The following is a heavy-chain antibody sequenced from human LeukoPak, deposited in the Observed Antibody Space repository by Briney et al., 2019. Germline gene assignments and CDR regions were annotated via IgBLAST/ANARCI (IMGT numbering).Heavy chain of an antibody. J-gene: IGHJ4*02. Sequence: ASVKVSCKASGYTFTGYYMHWVRQAPGQGLEWMGWINPNSGGTNYAQKFQGRVTMTRDTSISTAYMELSSLRSEDTAVYYCARGGHLGGTASVDYWGQGTLVTVSS. D-gene: IGHD6-19*01. V-gene: IGHV1-2*02. CDR2: INPNSGGT. CDR3: ARGGHLGGTASVDY. CDR1: GYTFTGYY.